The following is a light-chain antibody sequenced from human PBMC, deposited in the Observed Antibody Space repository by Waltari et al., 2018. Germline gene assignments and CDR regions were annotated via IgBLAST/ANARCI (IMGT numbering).Light chain of an antibody. CDR1: SSDVGAYNY. V-gene: IGLV2-23*01. J-gene: IGLJ1*01. Sequence: QSALTQPASVSGSPGQSIAISCTGTSSDVGAYNYVSWYQQHPGKAPKVIIYDDSKRSSGISSRFSGSKSDNTASLTISGLQAEDEADYFCYSFAGYTTFYVFGSGTKVTVL. CDR2: DDS. CDR3: YSFAGYTTFYV.